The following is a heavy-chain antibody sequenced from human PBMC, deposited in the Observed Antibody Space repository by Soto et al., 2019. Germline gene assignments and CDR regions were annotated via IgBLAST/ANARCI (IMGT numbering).Heavy chain of an antibody. J-gene: IGHJ4*02. CDR2: IIPIFGTA. CDR1: GGTFSSYA. V-gene: IGHV1-69*13. D-gene: IGHD2-21*01. Sequence: SVKVSCKASGGTFSSYAISWVRQAPGQGLEWMGGIIPIFGTANYAQKFQGRVTITADESTSTAYMELSSLRSEDTAVYYCAESPRVLAPYRLGYWGQGTLVTVSS. CDR3: AESPRVLAPYRLGY.